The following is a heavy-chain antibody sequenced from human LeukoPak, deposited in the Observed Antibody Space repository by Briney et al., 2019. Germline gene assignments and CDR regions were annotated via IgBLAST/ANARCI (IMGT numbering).Heavy chain of an antibody. CDR2: ISGSGSST. CDR3: GKDGRPLSGGYLGY. D-gene: IGHD3-22*01. CDR1: GFTFSSYG. Sequence: PGGSLRLSCAASGFTFSSYGMSWVRQAPGKGLEWVSAISGSGSSTYYADSVKGRFTISRDNSKNTLYLQMNSLRAEDTAVYYCGKDGRPLSGGYLGYWGQGTLVTVSS. J-gene: IGHJ4*02. V-gene: IGHV3-23*01.